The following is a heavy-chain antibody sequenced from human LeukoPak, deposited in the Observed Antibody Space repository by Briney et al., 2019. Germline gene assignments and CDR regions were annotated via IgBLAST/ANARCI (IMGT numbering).Heavy chain of an antibody. D-gene: IGHD1-20*01. CDR2: INWNGGST. CDR1: GFTFDDYG. J-gene: IGHJ4*02. V-gene: IGHV3-20*04. Sequence: PGGSLRLSCAASGFTFDDYGMSWVRQAPGKGLEWVSGINWNGGSTGYADSVKGRFTISSDNAKNSLYLQMNSLRAEDTALYYCARDAPDRYNWNDVTDYWGQGTLVTVSS. CDR3: ARDAPDRYNWNDVTDY.